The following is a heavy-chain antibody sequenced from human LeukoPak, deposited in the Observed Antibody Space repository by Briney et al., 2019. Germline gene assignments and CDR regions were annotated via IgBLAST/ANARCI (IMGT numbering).Heavy chain of an antibody. CDR3: ARVPRMVRGVIRGLYYFDY. CDR2: IYRGST. J-gene: IGHJ4*02. Sequence: PSETLSLTCTVSGGSIISYYWTWIRQPPGKGLEWMGHIYRGSTNYNPSLKSRVTISVDTSKNQFSLKLSSVTAADTAVYYCARVPRMVRGVIRGLYYFDYWGQGTLVTVSS. D-gene: IGHD3-10*01. V-gene: IGHV4-59*12. CDR1: GGSIISYY.